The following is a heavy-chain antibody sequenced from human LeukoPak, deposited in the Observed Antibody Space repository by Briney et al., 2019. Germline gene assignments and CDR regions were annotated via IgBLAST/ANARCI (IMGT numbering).Heavy chain of an antibody. J-gene: IGHJ4*02. CDR1: GGSINSGAYY. V-gene: IGHV4-31*03. CDR3: ARVGSAMAFDY. CDR2: FYYSGST. Sequence: SETLSLTCTVSGGSINSGAYYWSWVRQHPGRGLEWIGYFYYSGSTYYNPSLKSRVFISEDTSKNQFSLRLSSVTAADTAVYYCARVGSAMAFDYWGQGTLVTVSS. D-gene: IGHD5-18*01.